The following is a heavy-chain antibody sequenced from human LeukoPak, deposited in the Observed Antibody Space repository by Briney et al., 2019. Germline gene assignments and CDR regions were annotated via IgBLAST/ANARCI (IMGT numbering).Heavy chain of an antibody. D-gene: IGHD3-10*01. CDR3: GVIVRDEWFGELSPTFDY. V-gene: IGHV1-46*01. J-gene: IGHJ4*02. CDR1: GYTFTSYY. Sequence: GASVKVSCKASGYTFTSYYMHWVRQAPGQGLEWMGIINPSGGSTSYAQKFQGRVTMTRDTSTSTVYMELSSLRSEDTAVYYCGVIVRDEWFGELSPTFDYWGQGTLVTVSS. CDR2: INPSGGST.